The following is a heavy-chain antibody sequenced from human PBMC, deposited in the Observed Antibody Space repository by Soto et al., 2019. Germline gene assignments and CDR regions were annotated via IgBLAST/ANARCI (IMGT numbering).Heavy chain of an antibody. CDR3: ARQSSYIYGVDV. D-gene: IGHD1-20*01. CDR2: IFPGDSDT. J-gene: IGHJ6*02. CDR1: GYGFTTYW. Sequence: PGESLKISCKGSGYGFTTYWIGWVRQMPAKGLEWMGIIFPGDSDTRYSPSFQGQVTISADKSISTAYLQWSSLKASDTAMYFCARQSSYIYGVDVWGQGTTVTVSS. V-gene: IGHV5-51*01.